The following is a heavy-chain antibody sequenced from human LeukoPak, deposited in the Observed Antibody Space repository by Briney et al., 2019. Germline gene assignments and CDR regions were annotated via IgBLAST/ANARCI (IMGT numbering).Heavy chain of an antibody. CDR1: GGSISSYY. CDR3: ARARYPMVRGVTGRFDY. J-gene: IGHJ4*02. D-gene: IGHD3-10*01. CDR2: IYYSGST. Sequence: SETLYLTCTVSGGSISSYYWSWIRQPPGKELERIGYIYYSGSTNYNPSLKSRVTISVDTSKHQFSLKLSSVTAADTAVYYCARARYPMVRGVTGRFDYWGQGTLVTVSS. V-gene: IGHV4-59*12.